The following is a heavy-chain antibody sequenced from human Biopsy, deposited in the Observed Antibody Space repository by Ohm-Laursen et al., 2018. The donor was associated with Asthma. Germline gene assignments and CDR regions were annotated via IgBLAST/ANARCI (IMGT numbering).Heavy chain of an antibody. V-gene: IGHV4-30-4*01. D-gene: IGHD3-3*01. CDR2: IHYSGST. J-gene: IGHJ6*02. CDR3: ASGPEWYGLDV. Sequence: SETLSLTCTVSGASIKTADHYWSWLRQPPGKGLEWFGFIHYSGSTSYNPSLKGGVTISVDTSKNQFSLKLSSVTAADTAMYYCASGPEWYGLDVWGQGTTVTVSS. CDR1: GASIKTADHY.